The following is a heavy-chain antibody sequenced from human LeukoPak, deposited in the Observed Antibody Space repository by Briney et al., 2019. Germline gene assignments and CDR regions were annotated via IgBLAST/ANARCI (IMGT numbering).Heavy chain of an antibody. CDR3: ARALTVSFFDY. Sequence: PSETLSLTCTVSGGSISSSGYCWGWIRQPPGKGLEWIGSIDYSGSTNYNPSLKSRVTISVDMSKNQFSLKLSSVTAADTAVYYCARALTVSFFDYWGQGTLVTVSS. CDR1: GGSISSSGYC. V-gene: IGHV4-39*01. CDR2: IDYSGST. D-gene: IGHD4-17*01. J-gene: IGHJ4*02.